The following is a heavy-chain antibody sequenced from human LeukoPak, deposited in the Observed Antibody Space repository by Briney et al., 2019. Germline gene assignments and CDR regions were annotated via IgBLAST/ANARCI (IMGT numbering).Heavy chain of an antibody. D-gene: IGHD2-2*01. J-gene: IGHJ4*02. Sequence: PSQTLSLTCTVSGGSISSGGYYWSWIRQHPGKGLEWIGYIYYSGSTYCNPSLKSRVTISVDTSKNQFSLKLSSVTAADTAVYYCARYCSSTSCFPIAVAGSGFDYWGQGTLVTVSS. CDR2: IYYSGST. CDR1: GGSISSGGYY. V-gene: IGHV4-31*03. CDR3: ARYCSSTSCFPIAVAGSGFDY.